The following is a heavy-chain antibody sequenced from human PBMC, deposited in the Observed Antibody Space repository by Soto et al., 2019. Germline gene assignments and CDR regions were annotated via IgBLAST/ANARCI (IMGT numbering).Heavy chain of an antibody. Sequence: PSATLSLTCTVSGGSISSYYWGWIRQPPGKGLEWIGSIYYSGSTYYSPSPKSRVTISVDTSKNQFSLKLSSVTAADTAVYYCARRNRGYPTDYWGQGTLVTVSS. CDR1: GGSISSYY. CDR3: ARRNRGYPTDY. CDR2: IYYSGST. V-gene: IGHV4-39*01. J-gene: IGHJ4*02. D-gene: IGHD5-18*01.